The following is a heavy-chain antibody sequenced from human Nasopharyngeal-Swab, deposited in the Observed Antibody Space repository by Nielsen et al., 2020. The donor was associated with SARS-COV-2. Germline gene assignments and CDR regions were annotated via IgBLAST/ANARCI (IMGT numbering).Heavy chain of an antibody. CDR1: GFTFGSYA. Sequence: GESLKISCAASGFTFGSYAMSWVRQAPGKGLEWVSGISGSGDSTYHADSVKGRFTISRDNSKNTLYLQMNSLRAEDTAVYYCASSEYSSSWPLGYWGQGTLVTVSS. V-gene: IGHV3-23*01. J-gene: IGHJ4*02. CDR3: ASSEYSSSWPLGY. D-gene: IGHD6-13*01. CDR2: ISGSGDST.